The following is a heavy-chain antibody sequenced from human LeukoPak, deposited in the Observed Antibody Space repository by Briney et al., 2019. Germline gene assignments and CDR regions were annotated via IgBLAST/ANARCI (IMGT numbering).Heavy chain of an antibody. CDR2: INHSGST. CDR3: ARGTAYCGGDCYRRPFDY. V-gene: IGHV4-34*01. J-gene: IGHJ4*02. CDR1: GESFSGYY. D-gene: IGHD2-21*02. Sequence: KSSETLSLTCAVYGESFSGYYWSWIRQPPGKGLEWIGEINHSGSTNYNPSLKSRVTISVDTSKNQFSLKLSSVTAADTAVYYCARGTAYCGGDCYRRPFDYWGQGTLVTVSS.